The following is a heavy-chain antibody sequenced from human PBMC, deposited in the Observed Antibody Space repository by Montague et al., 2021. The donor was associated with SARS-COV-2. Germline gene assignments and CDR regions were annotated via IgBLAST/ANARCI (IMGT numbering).Heavy chain of an antibody. CDR3: AHKLYGINRRWFDP. CDR2: XYSNDDK. CDR1: GFSLSTPNVG. J-gene: IGHJ5*02. Sequence: PALVKPTQTLTLTCTSSGFSLSTPNVGVGWIRQPPGKALEWLALXYSNDDKRYSPSLQSRLTITKDTSKNQVVLSMTNMDPVDTATYYCAHKLYGINRRWFDPWGQGTLVTVSS. V-gene: IGHV2-5*01. D-gene: IGHD1-14*01.